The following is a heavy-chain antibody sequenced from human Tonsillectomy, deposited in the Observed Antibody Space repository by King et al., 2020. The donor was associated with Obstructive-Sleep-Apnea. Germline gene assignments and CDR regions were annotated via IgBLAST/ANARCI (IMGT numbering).Heavy chain of an antibody. D-gene: IGHD2-21*02. J-gene: IGHJ4*02. Sequence: VQLVESGGGLVQPGGSLRLSCSASGFTLSSYAMHWVRQAPGKGLEYVSAISSNGGSTYYADSVKGRFTISRDNSKNTLYLQMSSLRAEDTAVYYCVKERNLGGDCLFDYWGQGTLVTVSS. CDR1: GFTLSSYA. CDR3: VKERNLGGDCLFDY. V-gene: IGHV3-64D*09. CDR2: ISSNGGST.